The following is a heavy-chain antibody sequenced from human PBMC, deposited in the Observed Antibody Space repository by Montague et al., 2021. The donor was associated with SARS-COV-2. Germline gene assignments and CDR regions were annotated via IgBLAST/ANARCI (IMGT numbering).Heavy chain of an antibody. D-gene: IGHD6-19*01. CDR2: NKNSGST. Sequence: NKNSGSTYYNPSLKTRVLISIDKSKNQFSLKLSSVTAADTAVYYCATGPPSGLSVAGFAYLGQGTLVNVSS. V-gene: IGHV4-4*02. J-gene: IGHJ4*02. CDR3: ATGPPSGLSVAGFAY.